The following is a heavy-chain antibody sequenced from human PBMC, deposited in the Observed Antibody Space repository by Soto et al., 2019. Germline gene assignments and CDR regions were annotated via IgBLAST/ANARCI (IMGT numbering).Heavy chain of an antibody. CDR2: INAGNGNT. J-gene: IGHJ3*02. CDR3: ARNGEPGAFDI. Sequence: QVQLVQSGAEVKKPGASVKVSCKASGYTFTSYAMHRVRQAPGQRLEWMGWINAGNGNTKYSQKFQGRVTITRDTSASTAYMELSSLRSEDTAVYYCARNGEPGAFDIWGQGTMVTVSS. D-gene: IGHD4-17*01. CDR1: GYTFTSYA. V-gene: IGHV1-3*01.